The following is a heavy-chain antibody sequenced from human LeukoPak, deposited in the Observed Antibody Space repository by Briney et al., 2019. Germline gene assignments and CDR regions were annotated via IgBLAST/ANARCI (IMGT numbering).Heavy chain of an antibody. CDR1: GGSISSGGYY. CDR3: ARVYLCSSSTCYTSRGYSNGYYFDY. Sequence: SETLSLTCTVSGGSISSGGYYWSWIRQHPGKGLEWIGYIYYSGSTYYNPSLKSRVTISVDTSKNQFSLNLSSVTAADTAVYYCARVYLCSSSTCYTSRGYSNGYYFDYWGQGTLVTVSS. V-gene: IGHV4-31*03. CDR2: IYYSGST. D-gene: IGHD2-2*02. J-gene: IGHJ4*02.